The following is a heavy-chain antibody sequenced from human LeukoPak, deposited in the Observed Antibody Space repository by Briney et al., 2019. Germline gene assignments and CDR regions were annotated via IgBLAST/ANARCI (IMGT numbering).Heavy chain of an antibody. CDR2: SHYSGNT. D-gene: IGHD4-11*01. CDR3: ASYSDYSRAFDY. V-gene: IGHV4-59*08. J-gene: IGHJ4*02. Sequence: PSETLSLTCTVSGGSISSYYWSWIRQPPGKGLEWFGYSHYSGNTYYNPSLKSRVTISVDTSKNQFSLKLSSVTAADTAVYYCASYSDYSRAFDYWGQGTLVTVSS. CDR1: GGSISSYY.